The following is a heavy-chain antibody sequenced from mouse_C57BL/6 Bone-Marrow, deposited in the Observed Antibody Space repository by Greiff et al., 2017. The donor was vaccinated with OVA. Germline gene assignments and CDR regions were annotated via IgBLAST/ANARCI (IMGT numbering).Heavy chain of an antibody. V-gene: IGHV1-19*01. J-gene: IGHJ3*01. CDR3: ARLNYGSSPAWFAY. Sequence: VQLQQSGPVLVKPGASVKMSCKASGYTFTDYYMNWVKQSHGKSLEWIGVINPYNGGTSYNQKFKGKATLTVDKSSSTAYMELNSLTSEDSAVYYCARLNYGSSPAWFAYWGQGTLVTVSA. CDR1: GYTFTDYY. CDR2: INPYNGGT. D-gene: IGHD1-1*01.